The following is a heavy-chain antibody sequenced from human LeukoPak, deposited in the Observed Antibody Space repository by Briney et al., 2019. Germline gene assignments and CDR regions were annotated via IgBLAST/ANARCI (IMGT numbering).Heavy chain of an antibody. CDR2: ISGSGGST. V-gene: IGHV3-23*01. CDR1: GFTFSSYA. CDR3: AKNQYYYDSSGYGEQYYFDY. J-gene: IGHJ4*02. Sequence: GGSLRLSCAASGFTFSSYAMSWVRQAPGKGLEWVSAISGSGGSTYYADSVKGRSTISRDNSKNTLYLQMNSLRAEDTAVYYCAKNQYYYDSSGYGEQYYFDYWGQGTLVTVSS. D-gene: IGHD3-22*01.